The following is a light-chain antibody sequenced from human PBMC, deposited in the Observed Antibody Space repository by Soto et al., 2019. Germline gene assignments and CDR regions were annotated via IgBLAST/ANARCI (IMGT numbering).Light chain of an antibody. J-gene: IGLJ1*01. CDR1: NSDVGDYNY. V-gene: IGLV2-14*01. Sequence: QSALAQPASVSGSPGQSITISCTGTNSDVGDYNYVSWYQQHPGKAPKLIIYEVSHRPSGVSNRFSGSKSGNTASLTISGLQAEDEADYYCSSYTSSSTYVFGTGTKVTVL. CDR2: EVS. CDR3: SSYTSSSTYV.